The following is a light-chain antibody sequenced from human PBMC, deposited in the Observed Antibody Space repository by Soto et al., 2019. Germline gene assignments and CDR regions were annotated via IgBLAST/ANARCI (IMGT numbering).Light chain of an antibody. V-gene: IGKV3-15*01. CDR3: QQYNNWPPWT. Sequence: EIVMTQSPAPLSVSPGERATLSCRASQSVSSNLAWYQQKPGQDPRLLIYGASTRATGIPARFSGSGSGTEFTLTISSLQSEDFAVYYCQQYNNWPPWTFGQGTEVEIK. CDR2: GAS. CDR1: QSVSSN. J-gene: IGKJ1*01.